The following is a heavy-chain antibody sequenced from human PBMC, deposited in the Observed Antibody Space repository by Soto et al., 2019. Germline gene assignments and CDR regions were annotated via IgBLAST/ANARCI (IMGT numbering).Heavy chain of an antibody. D-gene: IGHD4-17*01. CDR1: GFSLTTSGVG. J-gene: IGHJ5*02. V-gene: IGHV2-5*02. CDR3: SHRMTTMTSWFDP. CDR2: IYWDEDK. Sequence: QITLKESGPTLVTPTQTLTLTCTFSGFSLTTSGVGVGWIRQPPGKALEWLAPIYWDEDKRYSPSLKSRLTLTKDTSKTRVVLTMTNMDHADTATYFWSHRMTTMTSWFDPWGEGTLGTVSS.